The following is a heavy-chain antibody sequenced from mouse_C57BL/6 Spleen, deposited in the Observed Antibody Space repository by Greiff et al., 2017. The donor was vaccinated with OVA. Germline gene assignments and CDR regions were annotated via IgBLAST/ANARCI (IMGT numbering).Heavy chain of an antibody. CDR1: GFTFSDYY. CDR2: INYDGSST. V-gene: IGHV5-16*01. Sequence: DVQLVESEGGLVQPGSSMKLSCTASGFTFSDYYMAWVRQVPEKGLEWVANINYDGSSTYYLDSLKSRFIISRDNAKNILYLQMSSLKSEDTATYYCARQLGLYFDVWGTGTTVTVSS. J-gene: IGHJ1*03. D-gene: IGHD4-1*02. CDR3: ARQLGLYFDV.